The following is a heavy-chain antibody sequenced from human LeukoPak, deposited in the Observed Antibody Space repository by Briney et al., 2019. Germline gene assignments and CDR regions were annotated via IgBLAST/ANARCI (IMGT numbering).Heavy chain of an antibody. CDR1: GFTFSNNG. J-gene: IGHJ5*02. D-gene: IGHD3-10*01. CDR2: ISSDGSYK. Sequence: GGSLRLSCAASGFTFSNNGIHWVRQAPGKGLEWVAVISSDGSYKYYADSVKGRFTISRDNSKNTLYLQMNSLRAEDTAVYYCARGRGPYGWFDPWGQGTLVTVSS. V-gene: IGHV3-30*03. CDR3: ARGRGPYGWFDP.